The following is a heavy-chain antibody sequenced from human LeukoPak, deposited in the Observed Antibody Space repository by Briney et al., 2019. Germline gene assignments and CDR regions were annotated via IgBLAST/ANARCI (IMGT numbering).Heavy chain of an antibody. V-gene: IGHV3-23*01. CDR2: ISGSGGRT. CDR1: GITLSNYG. CDR3: AKAPAPDYYGSGSYYSS. Sequence: GGSLRLSCAVSGITLSNYGMSWVRQAPGKGLEWVAGISGSGGRTNYAASVKGRFTISRDNPKNTLYLQMNSLRAEDTAVYYCAKAPAPDYYGSGSYYSSWGQGTLVTVSS. D-gene: IGHD3-10*01. J-gene: IGHJ4*02.